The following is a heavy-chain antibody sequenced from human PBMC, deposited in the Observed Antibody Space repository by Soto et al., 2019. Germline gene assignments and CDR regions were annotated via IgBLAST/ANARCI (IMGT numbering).Heavy chain of an antibody. V-gene: IGHV4-34*01. J-gene: IGHJ5*02. Sequence: PSETLSLTCAVYGGSFSGYYWSWIRQPPGKGLEWIGEINHSGSTNYNPSLKSRVTISVDTSKNQFSLKLSSVTAADTAVYYCARLQLWTHPAHNWFDPWGQGTLVTVS. CDR3: ARLQLWTHPAHNWFDP. CDR1: GGSFSGYY. D-gene: IGHD5-18*01. CDR2: INHSGST.